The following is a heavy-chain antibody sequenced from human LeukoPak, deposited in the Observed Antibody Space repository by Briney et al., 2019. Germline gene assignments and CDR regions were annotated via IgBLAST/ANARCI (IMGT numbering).Heavy chain of an antibody. D-gene: IGHD3-10*01. Sequence: GGSLRLSCAASGFIFTNYWMYWVRQAPGKGLEWVANIKQDGSEKNYVDSVRGRFTISRDNAKNSVYLQMNSLRAEDKAVYYCAMTMVRGQGTLVTVSS. V-gene: IGHV3-7*01. J-gene: IGHJ4*02. CDR1: GFIFTNYW. CDR2: IKQDGSEK. CDR3: AMTMV.